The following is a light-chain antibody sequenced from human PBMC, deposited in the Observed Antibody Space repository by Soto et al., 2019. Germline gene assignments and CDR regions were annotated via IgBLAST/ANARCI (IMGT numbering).Light chain of an antibody. Sequence: VLTQSPGTLSLSPGEKATLSCRASQSVSSSSLAWYQQKPGQAPRLLLYDTSNRATGIPVRFSGGGSGTDFTLTISRLEPEDSAVYYCQQYGGSPLLTFGQGTRLEIK. CDR1: QSVSSSS. V-gene: IGKV3-20*01. J-gene: IGKJ5*01. CDR3: QQYGGSPLLT. CDR2: DTS.